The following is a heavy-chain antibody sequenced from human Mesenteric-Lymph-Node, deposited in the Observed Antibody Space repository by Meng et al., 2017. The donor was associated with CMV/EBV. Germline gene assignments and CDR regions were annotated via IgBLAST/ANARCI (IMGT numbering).Heavy chain of an antibody. CDR1: GFTVSTNY. J-gene: IGHJ4*02. D-gene: IGHD6-13*01. Sequence: GGSLRLSCAASGFTVSTNYMTWLRQAPGKGLEWVSAIHYGDTAYYLDSVKGRFTISRDNSKNTLYFQMNSLRPEDTAVYYCARVDRSGIWSFDSWGQGTVVTVSS. V-gene: IGHV3-66*02. CDR2: IHYGDTA. CDR3: ARVDRSGIWSFDS.